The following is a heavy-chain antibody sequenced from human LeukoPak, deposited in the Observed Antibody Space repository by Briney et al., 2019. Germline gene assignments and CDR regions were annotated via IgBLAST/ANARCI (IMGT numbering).Heavy chain of an antibody. CDR3: ARYQLLPPNPYTGFAP. V-gene: IGHV4-4*09. CDR2: IYTSGST. J-gene: IGHJ5*02. D-gene: IGHD2-2*01. Sequence: SETLSLTCTVSGGSISSYYWSWIRQPPGKELEWIGYIYTSGSTNYNPSLKSRVAISVDTSKNQFSLKLSSVTAADTAVYYCARYQLLPPNPYTGFAPWGQGPLVTVS. CDR1: GGSISSYY.